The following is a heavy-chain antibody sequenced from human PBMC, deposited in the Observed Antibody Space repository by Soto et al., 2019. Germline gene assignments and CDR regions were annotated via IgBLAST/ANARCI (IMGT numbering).Heavy chain of an antibody. CDR3: AKYGGDGSSSWHSAPPQSDS. V-gene: IGHV3-23*01. CDR2: ISGSGGRT. CDR1: GFTFSSYA. D-gene: IGHD6-13*01. Sequence: EVQLLESGGGLVQPGGSLRLSCAASGFTFSSYAMSWVRQAPGKGLEWVSAISGSGGRTYYADSVKGRFTISRDNSKNTLYLQMNSLRAEDTAVYYCAKYGGDGSSSWHSAPPQSDSWGQGTLVTVSS. J-gene: IGHJ4*02.